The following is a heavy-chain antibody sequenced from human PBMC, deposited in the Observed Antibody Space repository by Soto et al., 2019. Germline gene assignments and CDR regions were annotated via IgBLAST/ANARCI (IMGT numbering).Heavy chain of an antibody. CDR1: GGSISSGGYY. J-gene: IGHJ6*02. D-gene: IGHD1-7*01. CDR2: IYYSGST. Sequence: SETLSLTCTVSGGSISSGGYYWSWIRQHPGKCLEWIGYIYYSGSTYYNPSLKSRVTISVDTSKNQFSLKLSSVTAADTAVYYCAGQDGYNWNSGVSGDYYYGMDVWGQGTTVTVSS. V-gene: IGHV4-39*01. CDR3: AGQDGYNWNSGVSGDYYYGMDV.